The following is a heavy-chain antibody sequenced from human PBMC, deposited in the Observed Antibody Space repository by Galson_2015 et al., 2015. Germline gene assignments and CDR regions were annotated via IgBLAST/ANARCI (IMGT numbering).Heavy chain of an antibody. D-gene: IGHD2-2*02. J-gene: IGHJ4*02. CDR3: TTSPNYTNGYFDY. Sequence: LSCAASGFIFSNAWMSWVRQAPGKGLEWVGRIYSKTDGGTREYAAPVKGRFIISGDDSRNTVSLQMNSLKTEDTAVYYCTTSPNYTNGYFDYWGQGTLVTVSS. CDR2: IYSKTDGGTR. CDR1: GFIFSNAW. V-gene: IGHV3-15*01.